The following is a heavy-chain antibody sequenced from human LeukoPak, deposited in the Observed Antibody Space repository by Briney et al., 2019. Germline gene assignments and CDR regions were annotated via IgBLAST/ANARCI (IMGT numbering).Heavy chain of an antibody. CDR1: GFTFSSYS. D-gene: IGHD2-21*02. CDR2: ISSSSSYI. Sequence: GGSLRLSCAAAGFTFSSYSMNWVRQAPGKGLEWVSSISSSSSYIYYADSVKGRFTISRDNAKNSLYLQMNSPRAEDTAVYYCASSNCGGDCYIPPSDYWGKGTLVTVSS. V-gene: IGHV3-21*01. CDR3: ASSNCGGDCYIPPSDY. J-gene: IGHJ4*02.